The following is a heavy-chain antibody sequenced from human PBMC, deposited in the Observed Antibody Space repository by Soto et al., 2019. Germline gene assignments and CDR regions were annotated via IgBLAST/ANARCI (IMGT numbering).Heavy chain of an antibody. CDR2: ISSSSSYI. Sequence: PGGSLRLSCAASGFTFDDYAMHWVRQAPGKGLEWVSSISSSSSYIYYADSVKGRFTISRDNAKNSLYLQMNSLRAEDTAVYYCARTAQVAGTHNSNFDYWGQGTLVTVSS. J-gene: IGHJ4*02. D-gene: IGHD6-19*01. V-gene: IGHV3-21*01. CDR1: GFTFDDYA. CDR3: ARTAQVAGTHNSNFDY.